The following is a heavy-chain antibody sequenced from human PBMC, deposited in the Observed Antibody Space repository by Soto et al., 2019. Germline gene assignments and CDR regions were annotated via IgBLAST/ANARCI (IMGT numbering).Heavy chain of an antibody. CDR1: GGSFSGYY. V-gene: IGHV4-34*01. J-gene: IGHJ6*03. D-gene: IGHD3-10*01. CDR3: ARGVRRLDYYGSGSYYKAARGHYYMDV. CDR2: INHSGST. Sequence: SETLSLTCAVYGGSFSGYYWSWIRQPPGKGLEWIGEINHSGSTNYNPSLKSRVTISVETSKNQSSLKLGSVTAADTAVYYCARGVRRLDYYGSGSYYKAARGHYYMDVWGKGTTVTVSS.